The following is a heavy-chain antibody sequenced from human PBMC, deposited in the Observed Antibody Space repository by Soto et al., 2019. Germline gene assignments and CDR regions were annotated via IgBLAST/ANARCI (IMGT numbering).Heavy chain of an antibody. CDR1: GYTLTELS. CDR2: FDPEDGET. J-gene: IGHJ4*02. Sequence: ASVEVSCKVSGYTLTELSMHWVRQAPGKGLEWMGGFDPEDGETIYAQRFQGRVTMTEDTSTDTAYMELSSLRSEDTAVYYCATPYYDKMGYFDYSGPAPLVTVSS. CDR3: ATPYYDKMGYFDY. V-gene: IGHV1-24*01. D-gene: IGHD3-22*01.